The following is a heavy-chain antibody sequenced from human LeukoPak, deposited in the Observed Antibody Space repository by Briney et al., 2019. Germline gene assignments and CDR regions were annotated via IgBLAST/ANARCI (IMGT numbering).Heavy chain of an antibody. CDR2: ICTAGDT. CDR1: GFTFSSYD. Sequence: GGSLRLSCAASGFTFSSYDMHWVRQAPGKGLEWVSAICTAGDTYYPGSVKGRFTISRENAKNSLYLQMNSLRAGDTAVYYCARDLRIMTTVTVYYYYGMDVWGQGTTVTVSS. J-gene: IGHJ6*02. D-gene: IGHD4-17*01. CDR3: ARDLRIMTTVTVYYYYGMDV. V-gene: IGHV3-13*01.